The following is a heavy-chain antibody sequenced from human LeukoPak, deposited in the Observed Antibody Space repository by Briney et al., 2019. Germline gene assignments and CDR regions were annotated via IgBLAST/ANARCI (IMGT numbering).Heavy chain of an antibody. V-gene: IGHV3-7*03. Sequence: PGGSLRLSCAASEFTFNNYWMNWVRQAPGKGLEWVANIKQDGSEKYYVDSVEGRFTISRDNAKNSLYLQMNSLRAEDTAVYYCARDQGDPLGSGWRDYYYYGMDVWGKGTTVTVSS. CDR2: IKQDGSEK. CDR3: ARDQGDPLGSGWRDYYYYGMDV. J-gene: IGHJ6*04. D-gene: IGHD6-19*01. CDR1: EFTFNNYW.